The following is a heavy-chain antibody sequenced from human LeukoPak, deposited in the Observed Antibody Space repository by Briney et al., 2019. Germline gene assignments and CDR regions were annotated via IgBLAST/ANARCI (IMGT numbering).Heavy chain of an antibody. CDR3: ASGAFPFDP. CDR2: IYYSGST. J-gene: IGHJ5*02. D-gene: IGHD1-26*01. V-gene: IGHV4-39*07. Sequence: PSETLSLTCTVSGGSISSSSYYWGWIRQPPGKGLEWIGSIYYSGSTYYNPSLKSRVTISVGTSKNQFSLKLSSVTAADTAVYYCASGAFPFDPWGQGTLVTVSS. CDR1: GGSISSSSYY.